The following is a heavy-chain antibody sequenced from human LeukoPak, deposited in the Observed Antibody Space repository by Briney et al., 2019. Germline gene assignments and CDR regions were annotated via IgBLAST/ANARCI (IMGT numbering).Heavy chain of an antibody. V-gene: IGHV4-61*02. D-gene: IGHD3-16*01. CDR1: GRSISSSSYY. J-gene: IGHJ5*02. Sequence: SETLSLTCPVSGRSISSSSYYWSWIRQPAGKGLEWIGRIYTSGSTDYNASLKSRGTMAVDTSKNQFSLKLSAVTAADTAVYYGPRVPGGINWFDPWGQGTLVTVSS. CDR2: IYTSGST. CDR3: PRVPGGINWFDP.